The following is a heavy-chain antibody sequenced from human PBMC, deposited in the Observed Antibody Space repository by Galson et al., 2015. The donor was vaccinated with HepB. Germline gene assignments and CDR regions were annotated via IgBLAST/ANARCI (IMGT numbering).Heavy chain of an antibody. CDR2: ISTNGATI. CDR1: GFTFSAYT. D-gene: IGHD3-10*01. Sequence: SLRLSCAASGFTFSAYTMSWVRRAPGKGLESIAYISTNGATIYYADSVKGRFTVSRDHARNSLYLQMNSLRDQDTAVYSCVRVFFGSERYSAYWYFDLWGRGTLVTVSS. V-gene: IGHV3-48*02. J-gene: IGHJ2*01. CDR3: VRVFFGSERYSAYWYFDL.